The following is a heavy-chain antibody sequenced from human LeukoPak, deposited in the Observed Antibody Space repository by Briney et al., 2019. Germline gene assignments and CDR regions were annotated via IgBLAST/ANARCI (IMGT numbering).Heavy chain of an antibody. D-gene: IGHD2-15*01. CDR3: AKDRRRCCSGGSCYVDYFDY. J-gene: IGHJ4*02. CDR2: ISYDGSNK. V-gene: IGHV3-30*18. CDR1: GFTFSSYG. Sequence: GRSLRLSCAASGFTFSSYGMHWVRQAPGKGLEWVAVISYDGSNKYYADSVKGRFTISRDNSKNTLYLQMNSLRAEDTAVYYCAKDRRRCCSGGSCYVDYFDYWGQGTLVTVSS.